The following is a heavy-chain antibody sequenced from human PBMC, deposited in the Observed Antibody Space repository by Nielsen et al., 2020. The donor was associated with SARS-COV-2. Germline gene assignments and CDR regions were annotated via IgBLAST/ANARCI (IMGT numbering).Heavy chain of an antibody. D-gene: IGHD3-22*01. CDR3: ARAVYYYDSSGYHRNAFDI. J-gene: IGHJ3*02. CDR2: INWNGGST. V-gene: IGHV3-20*04. CDR1: GFTFDDYG. Sequence: GGSLRLSCAASGFTFDDYGMSWVRQAPGKGLEWVSGINWNGGSTGYADSVKGRFTISRDNAKNSLYLQMNSLRAEDTAVYYCARAVYYYDSSGYHRNAFDIWGQGTMVTVSS.